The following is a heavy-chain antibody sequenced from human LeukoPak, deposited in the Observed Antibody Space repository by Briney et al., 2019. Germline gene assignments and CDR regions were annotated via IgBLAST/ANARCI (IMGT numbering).Heavy chain of an antibody. Sequence: PGGSLRLSCAASGFTFSSYAMHWVRQAPGKGLEWVAVISYDGSNKYYADSVKGRFTISRDNSKNTLYLQMHSLKADDTAVYYCAKALTVAGSRWGQGTLVTVSS. V-gene: IGHV3-30-3*01. CDR2: ISYDGSNK. CDR3: AKALTVAGSR. CDR1: GFTFSSYA. D-gene: IGHD6-19*01. J-gene: IGHJ4*02.